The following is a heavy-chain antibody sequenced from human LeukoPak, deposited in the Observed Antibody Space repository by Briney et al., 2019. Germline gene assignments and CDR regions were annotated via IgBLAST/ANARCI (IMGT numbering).Heavy chain of an antibody. D-gene: IGHD3-3*01. CDR1: GGSISSSHYY. CDR2: IYYSGTT. Sequence: PSETLSLTCTVSGGSISSSHYYWGWIRQPPGKGLEWIGTIYYSGTTYYNPSLESRVTMSEDTSKNQFSLTLRSVTATDTAVYYCARQISDYYYYHIDVWGKGTTVTVSS. J-gene: IGHJ6*04. CDR3: ARQISDYYYYHIDV. V-gene: IGHV4-39*01.